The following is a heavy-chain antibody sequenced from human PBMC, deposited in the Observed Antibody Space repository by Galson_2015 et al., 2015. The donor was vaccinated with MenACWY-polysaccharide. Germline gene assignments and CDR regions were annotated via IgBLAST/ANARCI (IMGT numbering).Heavy chain of an antibody. V-gene: IGHV3-7*01. D-gene: IGHD3-22*01. Sequence: KQDGSEKYYVDSVTGRFSISRDNAKNSLYLQMNSLRSEDTAVYYCARDPLDSSGYTRGSVFDLWDRGTLVTVSS. CDR2: KQDGSEK. CDR3: ARDPLDSSGYTRGSVFDL. J-gene: IGHJ2*01.